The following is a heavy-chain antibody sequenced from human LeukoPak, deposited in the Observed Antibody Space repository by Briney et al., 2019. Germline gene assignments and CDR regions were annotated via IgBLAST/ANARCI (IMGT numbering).Heavy chain of an antibody. Sequence: PSETLSLTCTVSGGSISSSSYYWGWIRQPPGKGLEWIGSIYYSGSTYYNPSLKSRVTISVDTSKNQFSLKLSSVTAADTAVYYCARDQRALGGYSYGYDYWGQGTLVTVSS. J-gene: IGHJ4*02. CDR3: ARDQRALGGYSYGYDY. CDR1: GGSISSSSYY. D-gene: IGHD5-18*01. CDR2: IYYSGST. V-gene: IGHV4-39*07.